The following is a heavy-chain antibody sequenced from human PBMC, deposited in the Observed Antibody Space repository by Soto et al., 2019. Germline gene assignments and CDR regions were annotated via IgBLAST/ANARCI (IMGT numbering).Heavy chain of an antibody. D-gene: IGHD3-22*01. CDR1: GGSISSGGYS. Sequence: QLQLQESGSGLVKPSQTLSLTCAVSGGSISSGGYSWSWIRQPPGKGLEWIGYIYHSGSTYYNPSLKSRVSISVDTSKNQFSLKLSSVTAADTAVYYCARVFPSSSGYDPWGYFDYWGQGTLVTVSS. CDR2: IYHSGST. V-gene: IGHV4-30-2*01. J-gene: IGHJ4*02. CDR3: ARVFPSSSGYDPWGYFDY.